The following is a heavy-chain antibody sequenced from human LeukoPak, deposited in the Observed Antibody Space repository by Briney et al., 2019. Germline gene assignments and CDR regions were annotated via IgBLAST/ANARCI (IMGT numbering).Heavy chain of an antibody. D-gene: IGHD6-19*01. J-gene: IGHJ4*02. CDR2: INHSGAT. V-gene: IGHV4-34*01. Sequence: PSETLSLTCTVSGGSISSYYWSWIRQPPGKGLEWIGEINHSGATNYNPSLKRRVTISVDTSKNQFSLKLTSVTAADTAVYYCARFGTGWYYFDYWGQGTLVTVSS. CDR1: GGSISSYY. CDR3: ARFGTGWYYFDY.